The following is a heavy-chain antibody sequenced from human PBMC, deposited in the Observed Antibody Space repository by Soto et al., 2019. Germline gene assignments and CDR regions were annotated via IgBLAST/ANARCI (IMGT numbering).Heavy chain of an antibody. CDR1: GGSISSYY. J-gene: IGHJ6*02. CDR2: IYYSGST. V-gene: IGHV4-59*01. Sequence: SETLSLTCTVSGGSISSYYWSWIRQPPGKGLEWIGYIYYSGSTNYNPSLKSRVTISVGTSKNQFSLKLSSVTAADTAVYYCARAKAYYDFWSGYSLAKMNNYYYSYGMDVWGQGTTVTVSS. CDR3: ARAKAYYDFWSGYSLAKMNNYYYSYGMDV. D-gene: IGHD3-3*01.